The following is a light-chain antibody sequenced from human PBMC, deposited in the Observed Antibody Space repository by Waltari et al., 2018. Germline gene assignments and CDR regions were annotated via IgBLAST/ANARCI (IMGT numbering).Light chain of an antibody. J-gene: IGLJ2*01. CDR2: EVS. CDR1: SSDVGGYNY. CDR3: SSYAGSNFVV. V-gene: IGLV2-8*01. Sequence: QSALAQPPSASGSPGQSVTISCTGTSSDVGGYNYVSWYQQHPGKAPKLMIYEVSKRPSVVPDRFSGSKSGNTASLTVSGLQAEDEAAYYCSSYAGSNFVVFGGGTKVTVL.